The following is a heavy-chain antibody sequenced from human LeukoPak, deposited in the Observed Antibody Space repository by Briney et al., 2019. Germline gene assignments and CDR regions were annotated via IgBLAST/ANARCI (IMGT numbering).Heavy chain of an antibody. D-gene: IGHD5-18*01. Sequence: GGSLRLSCAASGFTFDDYGMSWVRRAPGKGLEWVSGINWNGGSTGYADSVKGRFTISRDNAKNSLYLQMNSLRAEDTALYYCARVFARYSLVYWGQGTLVTVSS. CDR1: GFTFDDYG. CDR3: ARVFARYSLVY. J-gene: IGHJ4*02. V-gene: IGHV3-20*04. CDR2: INWNGGST.